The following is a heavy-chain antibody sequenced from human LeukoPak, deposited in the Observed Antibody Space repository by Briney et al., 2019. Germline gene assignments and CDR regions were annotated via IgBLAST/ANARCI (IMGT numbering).Heavy chain of an antibody. Sequence: SETLSLTRSVWGGSMCSLHGRCPPQPRGRAVVGIGYIYYSGSTNYNPSLKSRVTISVDTSKNQYSPKLSSVTAADTAVYYCARAPEAAAGYYFDYWGQGTLVTVSS. CDR2: IYYSGST. CDR1: GGSMCSLH. V-gene: IGHV4-59*11. D-gene: IGHD6-13*01. CDR3: ARAPEAAAGYYFDY. J-gene: IGHJ4*02.